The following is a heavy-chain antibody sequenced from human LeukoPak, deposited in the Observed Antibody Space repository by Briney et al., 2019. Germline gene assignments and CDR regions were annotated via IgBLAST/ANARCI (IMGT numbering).Heavy chain of an antibody. D-gene: IGHD3-10*01. CDR1: GGSISSYY. V-gene: IGHV4-59*01. CDR3: ARDLGYMVRGVTPYYYYYGMDV. J-gene: IGHJ6*04. Sequence: SETLSLTCTVSGGSISSYYWSWIRQPPGKGLEWIGYIYYSGSTNYNPSLKSRVTISVDTSKNQFSLKLSSVTAADTAVYYCARDLGYMVRGVTPYYYYYGMDVWGKGTTVIVSS. CDR2: IYYSGST.